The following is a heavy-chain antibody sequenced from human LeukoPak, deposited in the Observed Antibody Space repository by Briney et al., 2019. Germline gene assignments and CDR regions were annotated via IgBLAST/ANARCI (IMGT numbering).Heavy chain of an antibody. CDR2: IRHDGSDE. Sequence: PGGSLRLSCAASGFTFGNYGVHWVRQAPGKGLEWVAFIRHDGSDEYYADSVEGRFTISRDNSKNTLYLQMNSLRAEDTAVYYCARRGYSYGFYYFDYWGQGTLVTVSS. CDR3: ARRGYSYGFYYFDY. V-gene: IGHV3-30*02. CDR1: GFTFGNYG. D-gene: IGHD5-18*01. J-gene: IGHJ4*02.